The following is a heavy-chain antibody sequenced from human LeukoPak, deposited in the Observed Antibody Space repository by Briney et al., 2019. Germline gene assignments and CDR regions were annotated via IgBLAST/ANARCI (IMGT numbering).Heavy chain of an antibody. D-gene: IGHD2-2*01. CDR1: GFTFSSYS. V-gene: IGHV3-21*01. J-gene: IGHJ3*02. CDR2: ISSSSSYI. CDR3: AKGGFLGYCSSTSCSGAFDI. Sequence: GGSLRLSCAASGFTFSSYSMNWVRQAPGKGLEWVSSISSSSSYIYYADSVKGRFTISRDNSKNTLYLQMNSLRAEDTAVYYCAKGGFLGYCSSTSCSGAFDIWGQGTMVTVSS.